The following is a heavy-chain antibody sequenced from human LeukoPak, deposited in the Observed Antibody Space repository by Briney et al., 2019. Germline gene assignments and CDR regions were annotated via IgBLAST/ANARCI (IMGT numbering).Heavy chain of an antibody. J-gene: IGHJ4*02. Sequence: PGGSLRLSCAASGFTFSIYGMSWVRQAPGRGLEWVSAMSGSGGSTYYADSVKGRFTISRDNSKNTLYLQMNSLRAEDTAVYYCAKAYYDILTGYGYWGQGTLVTVSS. CDR2: MSGSGGST. CDR1: GFTFSIYG. D-gene: IGHD3-9*01. V-gene: IGHV3-23*01. CDR3: AKAYYDILTGYGY.